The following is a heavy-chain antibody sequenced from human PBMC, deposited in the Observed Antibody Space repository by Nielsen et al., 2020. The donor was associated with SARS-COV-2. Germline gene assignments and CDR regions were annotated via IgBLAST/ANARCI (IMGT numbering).Heavy chain of an antibody. CDR3: ARVPRDPLGGYCSGGSCYEGYYFDY. CDR1: GGPFSGYY. V-gene: IGHV4-34*01. CDR2: INHGGST. J-gene: IGHJ4*02. Sequence: SETLSLTCAVFGGPFSGYYWSWIRQPPGKGLEWIGQINHGGSTNYNPSLKSRVTISVDTSKNQFSLKLSSVTAADTAVYYCARVPRDPLGGYCSGGSCYEGYYFDYWGQGTLVTVSS. D-gene: IGHD2-15*01.